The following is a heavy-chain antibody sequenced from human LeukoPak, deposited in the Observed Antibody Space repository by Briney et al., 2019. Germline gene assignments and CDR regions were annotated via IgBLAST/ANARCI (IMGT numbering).Heavy chain of an antibody. CDR3: AIYQSGGYTADFDY. D-gene: IGHD3-22*01. CDR1: GGSVSSGTYY. Sequence: SETLSLTCTVSGGSVSSGTYYWGWIRQSPDMGLEWIGIISHSGITYYNPSLKSRVTISVDKSKNQFSLKLTSVTAADTAVYYCAIYQSGGYTADFDYWGQGSLVTVSS. CDR2: ISHSGIT. J-gene: IGHJ4*02. V-gene: IGHV4-39*07.